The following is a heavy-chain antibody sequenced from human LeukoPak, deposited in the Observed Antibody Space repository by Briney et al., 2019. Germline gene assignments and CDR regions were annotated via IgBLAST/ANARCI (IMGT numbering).Heavy chain of an antibody. V-gene: IGHV3-48*03. CDR3: AELGITMIGGV. J-gene: IGHJ6*04. CDR2: ISSRGSTI. Sequence: GGSLRLSCAASGFTFSSYEMNWVRQDPGKGQEWVSYISSRGSTIYYAESVKGRFTISRDNAKNSLYLQMNSLRAEDTAVYYCAELGITMIGGVWGKGTTVTISS. D-gene: IGHD3-10*02. CDR1: GFTFSSYE.